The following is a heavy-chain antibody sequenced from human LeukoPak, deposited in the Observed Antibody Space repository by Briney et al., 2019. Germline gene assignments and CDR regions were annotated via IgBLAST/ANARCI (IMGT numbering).Heavy chain of an antibody. Sequence: GSLRLSCAASGFTFSRYWMNWVRQAPGKGLEWLANIKQDGSEKYYVDSVKGRFTISRDNAQNLVYLQLNSLRADDTAVYHCAGGAGWTSDMWGQGTLVIVSS. J-gene: IGHJ3*02. D-gene: IGHD6-19*01. V-gene: IGHV3-7*01. CDR2: IKQDGSEK. CDR1: GFTFSRYW. CDR3: AGGAGWTSDM.